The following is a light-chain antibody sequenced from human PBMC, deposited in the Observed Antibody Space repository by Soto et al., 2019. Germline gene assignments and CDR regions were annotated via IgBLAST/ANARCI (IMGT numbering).Light chain of an antibody. Sequence: DIVMTQSPDSLAVSLGERATINCKSSQSVLYSSNNKNYLAWYQQNPGQPPKLLIYWASTRESGVPDRFSGSGSGTDFTLTISSLQAEDVAVYYCQQYFRPWTFGQGTKVEIK. J-gene: IGKJ1*01. V-gene: IGKV4-1*01. CDR3: QQYFRPWT. CDR1: QSVLYSSNNKNY. CDR2: WAS.